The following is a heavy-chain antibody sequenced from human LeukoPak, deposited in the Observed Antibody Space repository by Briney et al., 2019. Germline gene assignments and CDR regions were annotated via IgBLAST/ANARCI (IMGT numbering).Heavy chain of an antibody. CDR2: INHSGST. D-gene: IGHD2-2*01. CDR1: GGSFSGYY. J-gene: IGHJ5*02. V-gene: IGHV4-34*01. CDR3: ARYCSSTSCSPGNWFDP. Sequence: PSETLSLTCAVYGGSFSGYYWSWIRQPPGKGLEWIGEINHSGSTNYNLSLKSRVTISVDTSKNQFSLKLSSVTAADTAVYYCARYCSSTSCSPGNWFDPWGQGTLVTVSS.